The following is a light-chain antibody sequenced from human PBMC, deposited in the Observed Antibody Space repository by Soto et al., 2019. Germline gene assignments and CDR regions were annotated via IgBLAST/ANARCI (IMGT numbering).Light chain of an antibody. J-gene: IGKJ4*01. Sequence: PGEGATLSCRASQSVSSSYIAWYQQRPGQTPSLLIYGASTRATGIPDRFSGSGSGTHFTLTISRLEPGDFAVYYCQQRYNWPLTFGGGTKVDIK. CDR2: GAS. CDR3: QQRYNWPLT. CDR1: QSVSSSY. V-gene: IGKV3D-20*02.